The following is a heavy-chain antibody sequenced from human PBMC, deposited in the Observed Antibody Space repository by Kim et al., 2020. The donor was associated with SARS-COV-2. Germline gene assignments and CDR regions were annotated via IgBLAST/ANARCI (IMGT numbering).Heavy chain of an antibody. V-gene: IGHV3-74*01. D-gene: IGHD3-10*01. CDR3: ARDRLWFGEFRSMDV. Sequence: DTVKGRFTISRDNAKNTLYLQMNSLRAEDTAVYYCARDRLWFGEFRSMDVWGQGTTVTVSS. J-gene: IGHJ6*02.